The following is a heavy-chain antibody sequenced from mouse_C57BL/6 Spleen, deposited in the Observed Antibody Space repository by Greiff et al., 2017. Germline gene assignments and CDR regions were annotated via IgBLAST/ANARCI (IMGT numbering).Heavy chain of an antibody. J-gene: IGHJ2*01. CDR2: LDPEDGET. CDR1: GFNIKDYY. V-gene: IGHV14-2*01. Sequence: VQLQQSGAELAKPGASVKLSCTASGFNIKDYYMHWVTQRTEQGLEWIGRLDPEDGETKYAPKFQGKATIPADTSSNTAYLQLSSLTSEDTAVYYCARFLYGNYDYFDYWGQGTTLTVAS. D-gene: IGHD2-1*01. CDR3: ARFLYGNYDYFDY.